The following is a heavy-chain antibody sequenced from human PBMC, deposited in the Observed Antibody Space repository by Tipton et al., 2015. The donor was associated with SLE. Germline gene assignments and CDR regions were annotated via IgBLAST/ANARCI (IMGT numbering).Heavy chain of an antibody. CDR3: ARGGRRGSSEYFQH. J-gene: IGHJ1*01. Sequence: TLSLTCAVYGGSFSGYYWSWIRQPPGKGLEWIGEINHSGSTNYNPSLKSRVTISVDTSKNQFSLKLSSVTAADTAVYYCARGGRRGSSEYFQHWGQGTLVTVSS. CDR1: GGSFSGYY. CDR2: INHSGST. D-gene: IGHD6-6*01. V-gene: IGHV4-34*01.